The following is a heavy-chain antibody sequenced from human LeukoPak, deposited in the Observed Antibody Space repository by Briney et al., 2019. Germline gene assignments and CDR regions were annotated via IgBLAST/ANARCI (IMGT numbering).Heavy chain of an antibody. Sequence: GRSLRLSCAASGFTFSSYAMHWVRQAPGKGLEWVAVISYDGSNKYYADSVKGRFTISRDNSKNTLYLQMNSLRAEVTAVYYCARDGDGYNYFDYWGQGTLVTVSS. CDR2: ISYDGSNK. D-gene: IGHD5-24*01. CDR1: GFTFSSYA. CDR3: ARDGDGYNYFDY. J-gene: IGHJ4*02. V-gene: IGHV3-30-3*01.